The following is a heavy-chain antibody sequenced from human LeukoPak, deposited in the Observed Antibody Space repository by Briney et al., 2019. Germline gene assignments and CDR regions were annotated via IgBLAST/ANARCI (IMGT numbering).Heavy chain of an antibody. CDR1: GGTFSSYA. D-gene: IGHD2-21*01. CDR3: AREGAVVSRNGAFDI. V-gene: IGHV1-69*01. CDR2: IIPIFGTA. Sequence: PVKVSCKASGGTFSSYAISWVRQAPGQGLEWMGGIIPIFGTANYAQKFQGRVTITADESTSTAYMELSSLRSEDTAVYYCAREGAVVSRNGAFDIWGQGTMVTVSS. J-gene: IGHJ3*02.